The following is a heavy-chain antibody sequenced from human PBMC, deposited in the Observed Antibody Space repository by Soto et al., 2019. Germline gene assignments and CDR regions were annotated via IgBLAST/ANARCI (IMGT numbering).Heavy chain of an antibody. CDR3: ARDGLGYGMDV. V-gene: IGHV4-59*01. CDR1: GGSISSYY. CDR2: IYYSGST. D-gene: IGHD1-26*01. J-gene: IGHJ6*02. Sequence: QVQLQESGPGLVKPSGTLSLTCTVSGGSISSYYWSWIRQPPGKGLEWIGYIYYSGSTNYNPSLKRRVTISVDTSKNQFSLKLSSVTAADTAVYYCARDGLGYGMDVWGQGTTVTVSS.